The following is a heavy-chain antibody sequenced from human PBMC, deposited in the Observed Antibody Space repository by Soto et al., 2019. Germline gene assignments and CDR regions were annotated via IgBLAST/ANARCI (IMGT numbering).Heavy chain of an antibody. CDR2: ITGSSSAT. CDR1: GFSFNTYG. D-gene: IGHD6-13*01. V-gene: IGHV3-48*02. CDR3: ASPYRSSSWAYYFDY. J-gene: IGHJ4*02. Sequence: EVQLVESGGGLVQPGGSLRLSCAASGFSFNTYGMHWVRQAPGKGLEWLSYITGSSSATYYADSVKGRFTISRDNAKNSLYLQMNSLRDEDTAVYYCASPYRSSSWAYYFDYWGQGTLVTVSS.